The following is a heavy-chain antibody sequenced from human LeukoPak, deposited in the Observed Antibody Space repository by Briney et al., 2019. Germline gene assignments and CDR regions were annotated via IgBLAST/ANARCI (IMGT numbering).Heavy chain of an antibody. CDR3: AARASSGWYRYAFDI. V-gene: IGHV4-59*08. J-gene: IGHJ3*02. D-gene: IGHD6-19*01. CDR1: GGSISNYY. CDR2: IYYSGST. Sequence: NTSETLSLTCTVSGGSISNYYWSWIRQPPGKGLECIGYIYYSGSTNYNPSLKSRVTISVDTSKNQFSLKLSSVTAADTAVYYCAARASSGWYRYAFDIWGQGTMVTVSS.